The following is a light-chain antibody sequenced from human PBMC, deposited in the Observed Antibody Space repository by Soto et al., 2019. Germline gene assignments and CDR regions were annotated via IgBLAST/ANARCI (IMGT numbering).Light chain of an antibody. CDR3: QQANSFKIN. CDR1: QDISSW. J-gene: IGKJ5*01. Sequence: DILMTQSPSSVSASVGDRVTIACRASQDISSWLAWYQQTPGRGPKLLIYATSKLQPGVPTRFSGSGSGTNFTLTICSLHPADFATYYCQQANSFKINFGQGTRLDIK. V-gene: IGKV1-12*01. CDR2: ATS.